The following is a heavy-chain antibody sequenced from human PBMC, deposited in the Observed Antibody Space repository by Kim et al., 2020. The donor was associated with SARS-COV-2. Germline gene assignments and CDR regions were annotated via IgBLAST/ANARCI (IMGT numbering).Heavy chain of an antibody. V-gene: IGHV1-18*01. CDR2: ISAYNGNT. D-gene: IGHD3-9*01. CDR1: GYTFTSYG. Sequence: ASVKVSCKASGYTFTSYGISWVRQAPGQGLEWMGWISAYNGNTNYAQKLQGRVTMTTDTSTSTAYMELRSLRSDDTAVYYCARHDILTGWRPYYFDYWGQGTLVTVSS. J-gene: IGHJ4*02. CDR3: ARHDILTGWRPYYFDY.